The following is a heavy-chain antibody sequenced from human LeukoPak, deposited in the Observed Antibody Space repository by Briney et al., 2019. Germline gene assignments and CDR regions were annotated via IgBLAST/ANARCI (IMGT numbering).Heavy chain of an antibody. CDR3: TRSPNFSGSYSTHWYFDL. CDR2: IRSKAYGGTT. CDR1: GFTFGDFA. J-gene: IGHJ2*01. D-gene: IGHD1-26*01. V-gene: IGHV3-49*04. Sequence: GGSLRLSCTASGFTFGDFAMSWVRQAPGKGLEWVGFIRSKAYGGTTEYAASVKGRFTISRDDSKSIAYLQMNSLKTEDTAVYYCTRSPNFSGSYSTHWYFDLWGRGTLVTVPS.